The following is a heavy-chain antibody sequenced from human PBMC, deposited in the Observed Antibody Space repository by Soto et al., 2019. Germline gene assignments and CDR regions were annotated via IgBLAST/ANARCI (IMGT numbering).Heavy chain of an antibody. V-gene: IGHV3-33*01. Sequence: GGSLRLSCAASGFTFSSYGMHWVRQAPGKGLEWVAVIWFDGSNQYYADSVKGRFTISRDNYKNTLYLQMNSLRAEDTAVFYCAREFWSGFYLDSWGQGTLVTVSS. CDR1: GFTFSSYG. CDR2: IWFDGSNQ. D-gene: IGHD3-3*01. CDR3: AREFWSGFYLDS. J-gene: IGHJ4*02.